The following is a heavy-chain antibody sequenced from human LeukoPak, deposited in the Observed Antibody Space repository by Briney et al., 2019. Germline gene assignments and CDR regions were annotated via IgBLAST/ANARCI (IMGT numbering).Heavy chain of an antibody. J-gene: IGHJ4*02. CDR1: GFTFSSYA. D-gene: IGHD2-21*01. CDR2: ISGSGDNT. V-gene: IGHV3-23*01. CDR3: AKHILGENTAFDF. Sequence: PGGSLRLSCAASGFTFSSYAMGWVRQAPGKGLECVSRISGSGDNTKYADSMKGRFTISRDNSKNTLYLQMNSLRDEDTAIYYCAKHILGENTAFDFWGQGTLVTVAS.